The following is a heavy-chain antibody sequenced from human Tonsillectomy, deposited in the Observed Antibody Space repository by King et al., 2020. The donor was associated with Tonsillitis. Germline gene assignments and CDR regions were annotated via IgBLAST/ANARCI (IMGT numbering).Heavy chain of an antibody. Sequence: LQLQESGPGLVKPSETLSLTCTVSSGSISSASYYWGWIRLPPGMGLEWIGSVYYSWSTYYNPSLKSRVTISVDTSKNTFSLKLSSVTAADTAVYYCARIQWLANYYYYYMDVWGKGTTVTVSS. CDR2: VYYSWST. CDR1: SGSISSASYY. D-gene: IGHD6-19*01. V-gene: IGHV4-39*01. CDR3: ARIQWLANYYYYYMDV. J-gene: IGHJ6*03.